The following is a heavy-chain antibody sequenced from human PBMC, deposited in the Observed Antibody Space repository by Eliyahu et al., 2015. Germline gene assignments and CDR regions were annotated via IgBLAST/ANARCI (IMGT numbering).Heavy chain of an antibody. CDR3: VREKRWLQSDAFDI. J-gene: IGHJ3*02. Sequence: QVQLVESGGGVVQPGGSLXLXFAXSGFPFXXYGMHWVRPAPGKGLGWVAFIRYDGSNKYYADSVKGRFTISRDNSKNTLYLQMNSLRAEDTAVYYCVREKRWLQSDAFDIWGQGTMVTVSS. CDR2: IRYDGSNK. V-gene: IGHV3-30*02. CDR1: GFPFXXYG. D-gene: IGHD5-24*01.